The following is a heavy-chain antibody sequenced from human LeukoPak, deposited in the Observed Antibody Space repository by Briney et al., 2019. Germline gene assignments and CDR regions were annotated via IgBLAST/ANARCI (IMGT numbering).Heavy chain of an antibody. J-gene: IGHJ4*02. V-gene: IGHV1-8*01. Sequence: PGASVKVSCKASGYTFTSYDINWVRQATGQGLEWMGWMNPNSGNTGYAQKFQGRVTMTRNTSVSTAYMELSSLRSEDTAVYYCARGRLLKTTVTTSFGYWGQGTLVTVSS. CDR3: ARGRLLKTTVTTSFGY. CDR2: MNPNSGNT. D-gene: IGHD4-17*01. CDR1: GYTFTSYD.